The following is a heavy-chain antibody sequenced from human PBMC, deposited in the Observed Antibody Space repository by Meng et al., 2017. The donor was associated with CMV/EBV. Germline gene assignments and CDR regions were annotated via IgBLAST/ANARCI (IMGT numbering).Heavy chain of an antibody. J-gene: IGHJ6*02. CDR2: MNPNSGNT. Sequence: ASAKVSCKASGYTSTSYDINWVRQATGQGLEWMGWMNPNSGNTGYAQKFQGRVTMTRNTSISTAYMELSSLRSEDTAVYYCARGLPWAPRLFRMVIGTRLGGMDVWGQGTTVTVSS. CDR1: GYTSTSYD. D-gene: IGHD2-21*01. CDR3: ARGLPWAPRLFRMVIGTRLGGMDV. V-gene: IGHV1-8*01.